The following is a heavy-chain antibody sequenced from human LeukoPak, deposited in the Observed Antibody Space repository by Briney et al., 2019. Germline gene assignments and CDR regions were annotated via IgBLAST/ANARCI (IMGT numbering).Heavy chain of an antibody. CDR2: IYHSGST. D-gene: IGHD1-14*01. Sequence: SETLSLSCTVSGGSISSGDYSWSWIRQPPGKGLEWIGYIYHSGSTYYNPSLKSRVTISVDRSKNQFSLKLSSVTAADTAVYYCARGAAVWTRFDYWGQGTLVTVSS. CDR3: ARGAAVWTRFDY. J-gene: IGHJ4*02. V-gene: IGHV4-30-2*01. CDR1: GGSISSGDYS.